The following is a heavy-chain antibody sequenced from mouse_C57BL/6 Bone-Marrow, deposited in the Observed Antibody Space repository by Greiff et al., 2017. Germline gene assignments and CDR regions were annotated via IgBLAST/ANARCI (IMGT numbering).Heavy chain of an antibody. D-gene: IGHD1-1*01. CDR1: GFTFSDYY. Sequence: EVKLVESGGDLVKPGGSLKLSCAASGFTFSDYYMYWVRPTPEKRLEWVAYISNGGGSTYYPDTVKGRFTISRDNAKNTLYLQLSRLKTAATAMYYCARPSPLLRFWFAYWGQGTLVTVSA. J-gene: IGHJ3*01. V-gene: IGHV5-12*01. CDR3: ARPSPLLRFWFAY. CDR2: ISNGGGST.